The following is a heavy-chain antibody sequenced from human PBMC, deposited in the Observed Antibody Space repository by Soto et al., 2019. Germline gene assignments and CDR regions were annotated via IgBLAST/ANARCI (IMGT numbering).Heavy chain of an antibody. J-gene: IGHJ5*02. CDR2: IYSSGST. CDR1: GGAISGYY. CDR3: ARGQRFSDWFDP. V-gene: IGHV4-4*07. Sequence: SETLSLTCTVTGGAISGYYWTWIRQSDGEGLEWIGRIYSSGSTNYNPSLKSRVTISLDTSMNYFSLRLSSVTAADTTVYYCARGQRFSDWFDPWGQGTLVTVSS. D-gene: IGHD3-3*01.